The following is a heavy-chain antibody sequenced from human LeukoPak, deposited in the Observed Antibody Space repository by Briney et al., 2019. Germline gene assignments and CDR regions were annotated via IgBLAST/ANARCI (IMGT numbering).Heavy chain of an antibody. J-gene: IGHJ4*02. V-gene: IGHV3-7*01. CDR1: KFTFSRFW. D-gene: IGHD3-22*01. Sequence: PGGSLRLSCAASKFTFSRFWMSWVRQAPGKGLEWVANINQDGSEKYYMDSVKGRFTISRDNAKNSPYLQMNSLRAEDTAVYYCARALDDSSAGCDYWGQGTLVTVSS. CDR2: INQDGSEK. CDR3: ARALDDSSAGCDY.